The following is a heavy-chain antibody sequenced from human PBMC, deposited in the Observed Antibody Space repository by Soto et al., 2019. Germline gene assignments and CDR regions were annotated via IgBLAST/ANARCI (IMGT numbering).Heavy chain of an antibody. D-gene: IGHD2-2*01. CDR1: GYTFTNYG. CDR3: ASDVVPAATWFDP. J-gene: IGHJ5*02. CDR2: IIPILGIA. Sequence: GASVKVSCKASGYTFTNYGISWVRQAPGQGLEWMGRIIPILGIANYAQKFQGRVTITADKSTSTAYMEPSSLRSEDTAVYYCASDVVPAATWFDPWGQGTLVTVSS. V-gene: IGHV1-69*04.